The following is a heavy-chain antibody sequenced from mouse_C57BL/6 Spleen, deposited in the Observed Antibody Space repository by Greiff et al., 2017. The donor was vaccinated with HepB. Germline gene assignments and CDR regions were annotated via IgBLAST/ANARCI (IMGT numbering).Heavy chain of an antibody. Sequence: EVKVEESGGGLVKPGGSLKLSCAASGFTFSDYGMHWVRQAPEKGLEWVAYISSGSSTIYYADTVKGRFTISRDNAKNTLFLQMTSLRSEDTAMYYCARGKGYYAMDYWGQGTSVTVSS. J-gene: IGHJ4*01. D-gene: IGHD3-3*01. CDR3: ARGKGYYAMDY. CDR1: GFTFSDYG. V-gene: IGHV5-17*01. CDR2: ISSGSSTI.